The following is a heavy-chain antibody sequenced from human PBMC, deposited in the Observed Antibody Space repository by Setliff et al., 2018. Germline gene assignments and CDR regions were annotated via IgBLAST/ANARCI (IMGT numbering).Heavy chain of an antibody. CDR2: ISGSGGST. V-gene: IGHV3-23*01. CDR3: AKGGSVGATSYYYYYMDV. J-gene: IGHJ6*03. D-gene: IGHD1-26*01. Sequence: LRLSCAASGFTFSSYAMSWVRQAPGKGLEWVSAISGSGGSTYYADSVKGRFTISRDNSKNTLYLQMNSLRAEDTAVYYCAKGGSVGATSYYYYYMDVWGKGTTVTVSS. CDR1: GFTFSSYA.